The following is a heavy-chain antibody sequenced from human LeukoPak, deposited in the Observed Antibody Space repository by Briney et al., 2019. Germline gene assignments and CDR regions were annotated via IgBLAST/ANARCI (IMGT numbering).Heavy chain of an antibody. Sequence: GESLKISCKGSGYSFSSFWIGWVRQMPGKGLEWMGIIYPGDSDTRYSPSFQGQVTISADKSISTAYLQWSSLKASDTAMYYCARGTGVRYCSNGVCYTSDYWGQGTLVTVSS. D-gene: IGHD2-8*01. V-gene: IGHV5-51*01. CDR1: GYSFSSFW. CDR2: IYPGDSDT. J-gene: IGHJ4*02. CDR3: ARGTGVRYCSNGVCYTSDY.